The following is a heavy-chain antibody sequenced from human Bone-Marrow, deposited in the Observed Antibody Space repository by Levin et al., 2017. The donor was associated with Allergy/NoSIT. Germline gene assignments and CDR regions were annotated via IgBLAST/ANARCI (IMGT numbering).Heavy chain of an antibody. CDR2: ISWNSGSI. D-gene: IGHD4-17*01. CDR3: AKDTPDYGDYGFDY. Sequence: GGSLRLSCAASGFTFDDYAMHWVRQAPGKGLEWVSGISWNSGSIGYADSVKGRFTISRDNAKNSLYLQMNSLRAEDTALYYCAKDTPDYGDYGFDYWGQGTLVTVSS. V-gene: IGHV3-9*01. J-gene: IGHJ4*02. CDR1: GFTFDDYA.